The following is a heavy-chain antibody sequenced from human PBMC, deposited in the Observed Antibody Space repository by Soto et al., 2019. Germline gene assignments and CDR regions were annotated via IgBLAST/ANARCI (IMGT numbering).Heavy chain of an antibody. J-gene: IGHJ4*02. CDR1: DGSVSRGGYY. CDR2: IYYTGRT. V-gene: IGHV4-31*03. D-gene: IGHD1-26*01. Sequence: QVQLQESGPGLVKPSQTLSLACTVSDGSVSRGGYYWSWIRQSPGKNLEWIGNIYYTGRTSYNPSLRSRLTISLEPSKRQFSLRLASVSAADTAVYYCAREGSYHYFDYWGQGALVTVSS. CDR3: AREGSYHYFDY.